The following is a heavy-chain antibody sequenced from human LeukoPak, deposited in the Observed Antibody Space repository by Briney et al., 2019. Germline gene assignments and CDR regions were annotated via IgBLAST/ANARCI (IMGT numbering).Heavy chain of an antibody. V-gene: IGHV4-4*07. Sequence: SETLSLTCTVSGGSISSYYWSWIRQPAGKGLEWIGRIYTSGSTNYNPSLKSRVTMSVDTSKNQFSLKLSSVTAADTAVYYCARARWELLGTIPHDAFDIWGQGTMVTVSS. D-gene: IGHD1-26*01. CDR2: IYTSGST. CDR1: GGSISSYY. CDR3: ARARWELLGTIPHDAFDI. J-gene: IGHJ3*02.